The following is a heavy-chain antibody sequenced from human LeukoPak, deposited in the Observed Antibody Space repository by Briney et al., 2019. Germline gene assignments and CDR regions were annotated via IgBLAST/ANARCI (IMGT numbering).Heavy chain of an antibody. J-gene: IGHJ4*02. D-gene: IGHD6-13*01. CDR2: ISYDGSNK. Sequence: PGRSLRLSCAASGFTFSSYGMHWVRQAPGKGLEWVAVISYDGSNKYYADSVKGRFTISRDNSKNTLYLQMNSLRAEDTAVYYCAKESRASSSWYVATGNCFDYWGQGTLVTVSS. CDR1: GFTFSSYG. CDR3: AKESRASSSWYVATGNCFDY. V-gene: IGHV3-30*18.